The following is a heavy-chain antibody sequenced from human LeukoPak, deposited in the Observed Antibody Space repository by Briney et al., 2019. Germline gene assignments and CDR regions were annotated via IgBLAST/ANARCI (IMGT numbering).Heavy chain of an antibody. CDR3: ARDGGSFYYDSSAYSHDDY. CDR1: VFTFSTYN. CDR2: IRNDGSNN. J-gene: IGHJ4*02. Sequence: GGSLRLSCAASVFTFSTYNMNWVRQAPGKGLEWVAFIRNDGSNNYYADSVKGRSTISRDNAKDSLYLQMNSLRVEDTAVYYCARDGGSFYYDSSAYSHDDYWGQGTLVTVSS. D-gene: IGHD3-22*01. V-gene: IGHV3-30*02.